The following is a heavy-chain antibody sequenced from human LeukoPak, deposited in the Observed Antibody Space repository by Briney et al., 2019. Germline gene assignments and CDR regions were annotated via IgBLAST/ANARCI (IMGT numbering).Heavy chain of an antibody. J-gene: IGHJ4*02. CDR1: GFTVSSNY. D-gene: IGHD3-22*01. Sequence: GGSLRLSCAASGFTVSSNYMSWVRQAPWKGLDWVSVIYSGGSTYYADSVKGRFTISRDNSKNTLYLQMNSLRAEDTAVYYCAREGGYYDSSGYYYTDWGQGTLVTVSS. CDR3: AREGGYYDSSGYYYTD. V-gene: IGHV3-66*02. CDR2: IYSGGST.